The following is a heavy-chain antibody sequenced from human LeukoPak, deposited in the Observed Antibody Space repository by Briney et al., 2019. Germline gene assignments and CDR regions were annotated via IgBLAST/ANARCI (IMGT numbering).Heavy chain of an antibody. J-gene: IGHJ4*02. CDR2: ISGSGSTV. CDR1: GFTLSDYY. Sequence: GGSLRLSCAASGFTLSDYYMSWIRQAPGKGLEWISHISGSGSTVYYADSVKGRFTVSRDNARNSLFLQMNSLRAEDTAVYYCARDPDSNYDYWGQGTLVTVSS. V-gene: IGHV3-11*04. D-gene: IGHD4-11*01. CDR3: ARDPDSNYDY.